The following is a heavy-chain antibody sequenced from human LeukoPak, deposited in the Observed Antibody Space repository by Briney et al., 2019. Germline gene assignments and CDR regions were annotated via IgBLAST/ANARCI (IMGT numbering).Heavy chain of an antibody. Sequence: GGSLRLSCAASGFTFSSYGMNWVRQAPGKGLEWVSTISGSGGRTFYGDSVKGRFSISRDISRNTLYLQMNSLRAEDTAVYYCAKGYYASGSYGWFDTWGQGTLVTVSS. V-gene: IGHV3-23*01. CDR1: GFTFSSYG. CDR2: ISGSGGRT. J-gene: IGHJ5*02. D-gene: IGHD3-10*01. CDR3: AKGYYASGSYGWFDT.